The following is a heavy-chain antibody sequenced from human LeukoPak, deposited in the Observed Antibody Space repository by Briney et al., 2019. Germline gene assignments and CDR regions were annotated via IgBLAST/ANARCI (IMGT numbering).Heavy chain of an antibody. J-gene: IGHJ5*02. Sequence: GESLKISCRGSGYTFENHWIAWVRQLPGQGLEWMGITYPDDSDTTYSPAFEGQVTISVDKSINTAYLQWNSLEASDTAIYYRARQGVAVAGTLWLDPWGQGTLVIVSS. CDR3: ARQGVAVAGTLWLDP. V-gene: IGHV5-51*01. CDR2: TYPDDSDT. D-gene: IGHD6-19*01. CDR1: GYTFENHW.